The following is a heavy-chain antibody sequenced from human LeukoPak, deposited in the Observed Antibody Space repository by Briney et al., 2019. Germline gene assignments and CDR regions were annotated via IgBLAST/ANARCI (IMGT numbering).Heavy chain of an antibody. J-gene: IGHJ6*02. CDR3: ARVGGYAFYYYYGMDV. D-gene: IGHD3-22*01. Sequence: PGRSLRLACAASGFTFSSYAMHWVRQAPGKGLEWVAVISYDGSNKYYADSVKGRFTISRDNAKNSLYLQMNSLRAEDTAVYYCARVGGYAFYYYYGMDVWGQGTTVTVSS. V-gene: IGHV3-30-3*01. CDR2: ISYDGSNK. CDR1: GFTFSSYA.